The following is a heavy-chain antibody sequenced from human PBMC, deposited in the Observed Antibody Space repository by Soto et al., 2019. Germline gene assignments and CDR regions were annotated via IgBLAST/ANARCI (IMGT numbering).Heavy chain of an antibody. J-gene: IGHJ4*02. D-gene: IGHD4-4*01. CDR3: ARGLDYSFDY. Sequence: GGSLRLSCAASGFTFSSYWMSWVRQAPGKGLEWVANIKQDGSETYFAVSVRGRFTLSRDNARNSQYLQMNSLRAEDTAVYYCARGLDYSFDYWGQGAQVTAPQ. CDR1: GFTFSSYW. CDR2: IKQDGSET. V-gene: IGHV3-7*03.